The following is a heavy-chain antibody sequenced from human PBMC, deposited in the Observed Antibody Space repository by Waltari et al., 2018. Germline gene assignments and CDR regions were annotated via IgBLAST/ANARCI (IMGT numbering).Heavy chain of an antibody. CDR1: EFTLSNYA. V-gene: IGHV3-23*01. D-gene: IGHD1-26*01. Sequence: EVQILESGGGLVQPGGSLRLSCGASEFTLSNYAMSWVHQAPGKGLEWVSTISSGRGKTYYTESVKGRFNISRDNFVNTMYLQMSSLRDEDTAIYYCAKGKYSGSWFFDHWGQGTLVTVSS. J-gene: IGHJ4*02. CDR2: ISSGRGKT. CDR3: AKGKYSGSWFFDH.